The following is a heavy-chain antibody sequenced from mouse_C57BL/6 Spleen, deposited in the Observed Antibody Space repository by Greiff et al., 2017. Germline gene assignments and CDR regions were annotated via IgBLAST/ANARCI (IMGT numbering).Heavy chain of an antibody. CDR3: VSSSYQPYWYFDV. Sequence: VQLQQSGPELVKPGASVKMSCKASGYTFTDYNMHWVKQSHGKSLEWIGYINPNNGGTSYNQKFKGKATLTVNKSSRTAYMELRSLTSEDSAVYYCVSSSYQPYWYFDVWGTGTTVTVSS. V-gene: IGHV1-22*01. CDR2: INPNNGGT. J-gene: IGHJ1*03. CDR1: GYTFTDYN. D-gene: IGHD1-1*01.